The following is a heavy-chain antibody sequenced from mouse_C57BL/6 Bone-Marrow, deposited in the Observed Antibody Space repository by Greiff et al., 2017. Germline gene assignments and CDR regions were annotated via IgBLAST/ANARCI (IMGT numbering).Heavy chain of an antibody. J-gene: IGHJ4*01. CDR2: ISSGSSTF. CDR1: GFTFSDYG. D-gene: IGHD2-4*01. CDR3: ASKGLRRYAMDD. V-gene: IGHV5-17*01. Sequence: VHPAASGGGLVKPGGSLKLSCAASGFTFSDYGMHWVRQAPEKGLEWVAYISSGSSTFYYADTVKGRFTISRDNAMNPLFMQMTSLRSEDTAMYYCASKGLRRYAMDDWGQGTSVTVSS.